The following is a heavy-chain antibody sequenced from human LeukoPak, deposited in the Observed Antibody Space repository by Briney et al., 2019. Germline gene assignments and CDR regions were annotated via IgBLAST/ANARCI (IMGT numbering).Heavy chain of an antibody. J-gene: IGHJ6*02. CDR1: GFTVSSNY. V-gene: IGHV3-53*01. Sequence: GGSLRLSCATSGFTVSSNYMSWVRQAPGKGLEWVSVIYDSGTTYYADSVKGRFLISRDNSKNTLYLQMNSLRAEDTAVYYCAKGAGNIGMDVWGHGTTVTVSS. CDR3: AKGAGNIGMDV. CDR2: IYDSGTT. D-gene: IGHD4-23*01.